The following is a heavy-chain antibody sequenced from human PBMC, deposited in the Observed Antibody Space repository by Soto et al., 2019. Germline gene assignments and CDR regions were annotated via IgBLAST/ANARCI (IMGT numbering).Heavy chain of an antibody. V-gene: IGHV4-39*01. Sequence: PSETLSLTCTVSGVSISNSSYYWGWIRRPPGKGLEWIGTIYYSGITYYNPSLKSRVTISVDTSKSQFSLKLTSVTAADTAVYYCARHGSNWRQVHLVTVSS. J-gene: IGHJ4*02. D-gene: IGHD6-25*01. CDR3: ARHGSN. CDR1: GVSISNSSYY. CDR2: IYYSGIT.